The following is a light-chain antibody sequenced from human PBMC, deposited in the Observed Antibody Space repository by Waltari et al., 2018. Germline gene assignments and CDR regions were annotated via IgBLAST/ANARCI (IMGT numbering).Light chain of an antibody. Sequence: QSALTQPPSTSGSPGQSVTIHCTGTSSDVGDYNYVSWYQQHPGKAPKLMIFEVSKRPSGVPYRFSGSKSGNTASLTVSGLQAEDEADYYCSSYAGSNNVVFGGGTKLTVL. V-gene: IGLV2-8*01. CDR1: SSDVGDYNY. J-gene: IGLJ2*01. CDR2: EVS. CDR3: SSYAGSNNVV.